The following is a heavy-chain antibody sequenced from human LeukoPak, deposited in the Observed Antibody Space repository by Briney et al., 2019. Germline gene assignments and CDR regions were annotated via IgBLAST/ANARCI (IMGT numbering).Heavy chain of an antibody. CDR1: GFTFSSSW. CDR2: IKQDGSVK. Sequence: GGSLRLSCAASGFTFSSSWMTWVRQAPGKGLEWVANIKQDGSVKYFVDSVKGRFSISRDNAKNSLYLQMNSLRAEDTAVYYCARVSPNTVTTLQYFDYWGQGTLVTVSS. V-gene: IGHV3-7*01. D-gene: IGHD4-17*01. J-gene: IGHJ4*02. CDR3: ARVSPNTVTTLQYFDY.